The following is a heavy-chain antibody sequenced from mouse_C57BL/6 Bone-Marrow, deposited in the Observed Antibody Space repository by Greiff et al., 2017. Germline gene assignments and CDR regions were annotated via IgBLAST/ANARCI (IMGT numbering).Heavy chain of an antibody. J-gene: IGHJ3*01. CDR3: TRGWGWLLWFAY. CDR2: IDPETGGT. D-gene: IGHD2-3*01. V-gene: IGHV1-15*01. Sequence: QVHVKQSGAELVRPGASVTLSCKASGYTFTDYEMHWVKQTPAHGLEWIGAIDPETGGTAYNQKFKGKAILTADKSSSTAYMELRRLTSEDSAVYDFTRGWGWLLWFAYWGQGTLVTVSA. CDR1: GYTFTDYE.